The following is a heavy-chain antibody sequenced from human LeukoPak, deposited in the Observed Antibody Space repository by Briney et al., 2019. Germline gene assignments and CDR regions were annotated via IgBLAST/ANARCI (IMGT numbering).Heavy chain of an antibody. Sequence: GSSVKVSCKASGGTFSSYAISWVRQAPGQGLEWMGRIIPIFGTANYAQKFQGRVTITTDESTSTAYMELSSLRSEDTAIYYCARNRARYYYESSADRHWFDPWGQGMVVTVSS. J-gene: IGHJ5*02. D-gene: IGHD3-22*01. CDR3: ARNRARYYYESSADRHWFDP. CDR1: GGTFSSYA. CDR2: IIPIFGTA. V-gene: IGHV1-69*05.